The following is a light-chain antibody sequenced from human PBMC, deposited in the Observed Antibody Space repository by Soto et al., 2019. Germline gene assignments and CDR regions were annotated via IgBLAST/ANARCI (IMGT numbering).Light chain of an antibody. CDR3: QQYDNLPRT. Sequence: DIQMTQSPSSLSASVGDRVTITCQASQDISKYLNWFQQKPGKAPKLLIYDASNLGTGVPSRFSGSGSGTDFSLTISSLQPEDIATYHCQQYDNLPRTFGPGTKVQIK. CDR2: DAS. V-gene: IGKV1-33*01. J-gene: IGKJ2*01. CDR1: QDISKY.